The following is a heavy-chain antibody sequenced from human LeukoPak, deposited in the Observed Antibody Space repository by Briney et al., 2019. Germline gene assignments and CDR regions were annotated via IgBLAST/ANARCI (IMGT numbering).Heavy chain of an antibody. CDR3: AKGGWVAVTGMDS. J-gene: IGHJ4*02. V-gene: IGHV7-4-1*02. D-gene: IGHD6-19*01. CDR2: INTKTGNP. CDR1: GYTFTGRA. Sequence: ASVEVSCKASGYTFTGRAMNWVRQAPGQGPEWMGYINTKTGNPTYAQGFTGRFVFSSDTSVSTAYLQISSLKPEDTGVYYCAKGGWVAVTGMDSWGQGTLVTVSS.